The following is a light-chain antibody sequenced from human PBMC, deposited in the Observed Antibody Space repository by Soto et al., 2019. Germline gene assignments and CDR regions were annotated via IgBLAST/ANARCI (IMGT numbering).Light chain of an antibody. J-gene: IGKJ1*01. CDR2: GAS. CDR3: QKYNSAPWT. V-gene: IGKV1-27*01. CDR1: QDISTY. Sequence: DIQMTQSPSSLSASVGDRVTITCRASQDISTYLAWYQQKPGKVPYLLIYGASTLQSGVPSRFSGSGSGTDFSLTISSLQPEDVATYYCQKYNSAPWTFGQGTKVEIK.